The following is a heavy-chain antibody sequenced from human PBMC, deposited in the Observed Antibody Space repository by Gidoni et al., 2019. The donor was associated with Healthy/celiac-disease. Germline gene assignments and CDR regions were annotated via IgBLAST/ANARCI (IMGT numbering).Heavy chain of an antibody. J-gene: IGHJ5*02. CDR3: ARWGATVTPWFDP. D-gene: IGHD4-17*01. Sequence: QLQLQESGPGLVKPSETLSLTCTVSGGSLSSSSYYWGWIRQPPGKGLEWIGSIYYSGSTYYNPSLKSRVTISVDTSKNQFSLKLSSVTAADTAVYYCARWGATVTPWFDPWGQGTLVTVSS. CDR2: IYYSGST. CDR1: GGSLSSSSYY. V-gene: IGHV4-39*01.